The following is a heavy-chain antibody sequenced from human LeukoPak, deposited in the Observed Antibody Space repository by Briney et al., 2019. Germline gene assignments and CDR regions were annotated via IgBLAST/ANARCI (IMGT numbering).Heavy chain of an antibody. CDR3: ARDKNLWFGELRDAVDI. D-gene: IGHD3-10*01. CDR1: GFTFSSYW. V-gene: IGHV3-74*01. Sequence: GGSLRLSCAASGFTFSSYWMHWVRQAPGKGLVWVSRINSDGSSTSYADSVKGRFTISRDNAKNTLYLQMNSLRDEDTAVYYCARDKNLWFGELRDAVDIWGQGTMVTVSS. J-gene: IGHJ3*02. CDR2: INSDGSST.